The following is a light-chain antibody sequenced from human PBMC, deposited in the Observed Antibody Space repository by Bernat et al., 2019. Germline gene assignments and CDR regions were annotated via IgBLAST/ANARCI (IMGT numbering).Light chain of an antibody. CDR2: TAS. CDR1: QIISSY. Sequence: DIQMTQSPSSLSASVGDRVTITCRASQIISSYLSWYQQKPGKAPNLLIFTASSLQGGVPSRFSGGGSGTDFTLTISSLQPEDSATYYCQQSYTTPLTFGGGTKVEIK. V-gene: IGKV1-39*01. CDR3: QQSYTTPLT. J-gene: IGKJ4*01.